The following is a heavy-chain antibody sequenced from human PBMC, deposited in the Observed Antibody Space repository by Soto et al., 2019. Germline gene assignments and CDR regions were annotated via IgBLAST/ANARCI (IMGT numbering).Heavy chain of an antibody. Sequence: GPTLVNPTQTLTLTWPFSGFSLTASGGGVGWVRQPPGRALEWLALVYWSDDKLYSPSLKSRLTITKDTSRNQVVLTMTNMDPVDTATYYCVHRPHFSGRWYWIGYFDYWGQGTLVTVSS. J-gene: IGHJ4*02. D-gene: IGHD1-26*01. CDR3: VHRPHFSGRWYWIGYFDY. CDR1: GFSLTASGGG. CDR2: VYWSDDK. V-gene: IGHV2-5*01.